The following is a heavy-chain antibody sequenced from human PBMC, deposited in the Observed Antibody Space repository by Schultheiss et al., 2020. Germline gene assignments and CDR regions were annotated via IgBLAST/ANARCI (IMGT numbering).Heavy chain of an antibody. D-gene: IGHD1-26*01. CDR1: GGSISSYY. V-gene: IGHV4-59*01. J-gene: IGHJ6*03. CDR2: IYYSGST. CDR3: VGATTSDYYYYYMDV. Sequence: SETLSLTCTVSGGSISSYYWGWIRQPPGKGLEWIGSIYYSGSTNYNPSLKSRVTISVDTSKNQFSLKLSSVTAADTAVYYCVGATTSDYYYYYMDVWGKGTTVTVSS.